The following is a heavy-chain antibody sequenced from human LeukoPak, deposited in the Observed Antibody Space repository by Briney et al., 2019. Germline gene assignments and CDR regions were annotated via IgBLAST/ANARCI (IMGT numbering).Heavy chain of an antibody. J-gene: IGHJ4*02. CDR1: GFTFSSYN. CDR2: ISSSSSYI. Sequence: GGSPRLSCAASGFTFSSYNMNWVRQAPGKGLEWVSFISSSSSYIYYADSVKGRFTISRDNAKNSLYLQMNSLRAEDTAVYYCARDPARQFDYWGQGTLVTVSS. CDR3: ARDPARQFDY. V-gene: IGHV3-21*01. D-gene: IGHD2-2*01.